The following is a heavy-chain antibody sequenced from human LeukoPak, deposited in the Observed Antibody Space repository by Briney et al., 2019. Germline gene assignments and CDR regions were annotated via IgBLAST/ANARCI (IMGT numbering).Heavy chain of an antibody. CDR3: AAHYYDSSGYYP. D-gene: IGHD3-22*01. CDR2: IRYDGSNK. CDR1: GFPFSSYG. Sequence: GGSLRLSCAVSGFPFSSYGMHCVRQAPGKGLEWVAFIRYDGSNKYYADSVKGRFTISRDNSKNTLYLQMNSLRAEDTAVYYCAAHYYDSSGYYPWGQGTLVTVSS. J-gene: IGHJ5*02. V-gene: IGHV3-30*02.